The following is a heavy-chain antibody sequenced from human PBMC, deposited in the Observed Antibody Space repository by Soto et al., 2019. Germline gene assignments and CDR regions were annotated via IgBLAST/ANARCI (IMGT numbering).Heavy chain of an antibody. Sequence: QVQLVQSGAEEKKPGASVKVSCKASGYTFTSYAMHWVRQAPGQRLEWMGWINAGNGNTKYSQKFQGRVTINRDTSASTAYMELRSLRSEDTAVYYCARSIVVVTAIDYWGQGTLVTVSS. J-gene: IGHJ4*02. D-gene: IGHD2-21*02. CDR2: INAGNGNT. V-gene: IGHV1-3*05. CDR1: GYTFTSYA. CDR3: ARSIVVVTAIDY.